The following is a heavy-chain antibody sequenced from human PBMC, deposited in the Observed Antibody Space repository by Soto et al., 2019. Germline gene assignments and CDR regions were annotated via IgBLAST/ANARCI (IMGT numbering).Heavy chain of an antibody. D-gene: IGHD3-22*01. Sequence: EVQLLESGGGLVQPGGSLRLSCAASGFTFSTYAMTWVRQALGKGLERVSVITDSGGSTYYADSVKGRFTISRDNSKNSLYLQMNSLRAEDTAVYYCAKLAGSGYYSPIDYWGQGTLVTVSS. J-gene: IGHJ4*02. CDR1: GFTFSTYA. V-gene: IGHV3-23*01. CDR3: AKLAGSGYYSPIDY. CDR2: ITDSGGST.